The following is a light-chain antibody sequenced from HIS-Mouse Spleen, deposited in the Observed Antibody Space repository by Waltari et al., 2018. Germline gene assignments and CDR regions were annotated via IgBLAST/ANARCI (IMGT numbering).Light chain of an antibody. CDR2: DVS. Sequence: QSALTQPRSVSGSPGQSVTISCTGTSSDVGGYNYVSWYQQHPGKAPQLMSYDVSKRPSVVTDRFSGSKSGNTASLTISGLQAEDEADYYCCSYAGSYTFVVFGGGTKLTVL. CDR1: SSDVGGYNY. J-gene: IGLJ2*01. CDR3: CSYAGSYTFVV. V-gene: IGLV2-11*01.